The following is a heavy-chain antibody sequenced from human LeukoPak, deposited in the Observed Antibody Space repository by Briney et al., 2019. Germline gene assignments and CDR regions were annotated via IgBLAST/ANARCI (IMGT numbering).Heavy chain of an antibody. D-gene: IGHD1-14*01. CDR1: GFTFSNYA. Sequence: GGSLRLSCAGSGFTFSNYAMSWVRQAPGKGLEWASGISSSGGTTNYVDSVKGRFTISRDDSKKTLYLQMNSLRAEDTAVYYCAKVVLTALYRYHYMDVWGKGTTVTVSS. J-gene: IGHJ6*03. CDR2: ISSSGGTT. V-gene: IGHV3-23*01. CDR3: AKVVLTALYRYHYMDV.